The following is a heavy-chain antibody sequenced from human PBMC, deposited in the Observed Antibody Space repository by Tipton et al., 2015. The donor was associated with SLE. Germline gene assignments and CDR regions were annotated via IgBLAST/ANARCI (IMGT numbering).Heavy chain of an antibody. CDR2: IRYDGSNK. CDR1: GFTFSSYG. D-gene: IGHD2-21*02. Sequence: SLRLSCAASGFTFSSYGMHWVRQAPGKGLEWVAFIRYDGSNKYYADSVKGRFTISRDNSKNTLYLQMNSLRAEDTAVYYCAKRGPVTAPHPEYSQHWGQGTLVTVSS. CDR3: AKRGPVTAPHPEYSQH. V-gene: IGHV3-30*02. J-gene: IGHJ1*01.